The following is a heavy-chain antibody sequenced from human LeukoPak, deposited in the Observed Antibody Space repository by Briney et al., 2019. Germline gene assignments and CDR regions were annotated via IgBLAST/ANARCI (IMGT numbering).Heavy chain of an antibody. J-gene: IGHJ4*02. D-gene: IGHD3-22*01. CDR1: GFTFSNYW. CDR2: LNTDGSTK. V-gene: IGHV3-74*01. CDR3: ARAGPDYYDSSGYYWDS. Sequence: GGSLRLSCAASGFTFSNYWMHWVRQAPGKGLVWVSRLNTDGSTKTYADSVKGRFTISRDNAKNTLYLQMNSLRAEDTAVYYCARAGPDYYDSSGYYWDSWGQATLVTVSS.